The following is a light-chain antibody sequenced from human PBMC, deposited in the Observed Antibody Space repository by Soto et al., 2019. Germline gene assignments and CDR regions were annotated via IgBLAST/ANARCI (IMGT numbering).Light chain of an antibody. CDR2: EAT. V-gene: IGLV2-23*02. Sequence: QSALTQPASVSGSPGQSITISCTGTSSDIGSYNLVSWYQQHPGKAPKLMIYEATKRPSGVSNRFSGSKSGNTASLTIPGLQAEDEADYYCCLYASSSTFIFGEGTKLTVL. CDR3: CLYASSSTFI. CDR1: SSDIGSYNL. J-gene: IGLJ2*01.